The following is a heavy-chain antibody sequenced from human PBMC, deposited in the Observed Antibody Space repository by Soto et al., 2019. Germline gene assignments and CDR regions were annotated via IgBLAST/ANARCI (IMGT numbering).Heavy chain of an antibody. CDR2: INAGNGNT. D-gene: IGHD3-22*01. V-gene: IGHV1-3*01. Sequence: QVQLVQSGAEVKKPGASVKVSCKASGYTFTSYAMHWVRQAPGQRLEWMGWINAGNGNTKYSQKFQGRVTITRDTSASTAYMELSSLRSEDTAVYYFARGGYYDSSGHPRYYFDYWGQGTLVTVSS. CDR1: GYTFTSYA. CDR3: ARGGYYDSSGHPRYYFDY. J-gene: IGHJ4*02.